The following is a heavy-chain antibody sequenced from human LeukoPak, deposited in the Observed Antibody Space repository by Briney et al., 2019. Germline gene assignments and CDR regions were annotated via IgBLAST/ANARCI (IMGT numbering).Heavy chain of an antibody. CDR3: ARDLGQGGYYGMDV. CDR2: LYYSGST. J-gene: IGHJ6*02. D-gene: IGHD3-16*01. V-gene: IGHV4-39*07. CDR1: GGSISSSSYY. Sequence: SETLSLTCTVSGGSISSSSYYWGWIRQPPGRGLEWIGSLYYSGSTYYNPSLKSRVTISVDTSKNQFSLKLSSVTAADTAVYYCARDLGQGGYYGMDVWGQGTTVTVSS.